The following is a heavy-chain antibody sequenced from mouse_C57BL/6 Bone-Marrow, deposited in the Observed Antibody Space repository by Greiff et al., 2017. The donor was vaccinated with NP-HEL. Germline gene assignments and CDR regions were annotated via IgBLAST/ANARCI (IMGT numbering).Heavy chain of an antibody. Sequence: QVQLQQSGAELVRPGVSVTLSCKASGYTFTDYEMHWVKQTPVHGLEWIGAIDPETGGTAYNQKFKGKAILTADKSSSTAYMELRSLTSEDSAVYYCTRNYYGSSYWYFDVWGTGTTVTVSS. CDR2: IDPETGGT. J-gene: IGHJ1*03. V-gene: IGHV1-15*01. CDR3: TRNYYGSSYWYFDV. CDR1: GYTFTDYE. D-gene: IGHD1-1*01.